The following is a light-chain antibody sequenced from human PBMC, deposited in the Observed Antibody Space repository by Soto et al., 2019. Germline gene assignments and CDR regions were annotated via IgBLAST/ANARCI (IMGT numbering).Light chain of an antibody. J-gene: IGKJ1*01. Sequence: EIVMTQSPATLSVSPGERATLSCRAGQSVSSNLAWYQQKPGQAPRLLIYGASTRATGIPARFSGSGSGTEFTLTISSMQSEDFAVYYCHQYNNWPPLAFGSGSQVEIK. CDR1: QSVSSN. CDR2: GAS. CDR3: HQYNNWPPLA. V-gene: IGKV3-15*01.